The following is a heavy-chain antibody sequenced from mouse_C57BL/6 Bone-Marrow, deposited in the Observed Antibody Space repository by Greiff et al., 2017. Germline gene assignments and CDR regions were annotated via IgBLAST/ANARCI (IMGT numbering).Heavy chain of an antibody. CDR3: ARNYGSSDGRYFDV. D-gene: IGHD1-1*01. J-gene: IGHJ1*03. V-gene: IGHV1-42*01. CDR2: INPSTGGT. CDR1: GYSFTGYY. Sequence: VQLQQSGPELVKPGASVKISCKASGYSFTGYYMNWVKQSPEKSLEWIGEINPSTGGTTYNQKFKAKATLTVDTSSSTAYMQLKRLTSEDSAVYYGARNYGSSDGRYFDVWGTGTTVTVSS.